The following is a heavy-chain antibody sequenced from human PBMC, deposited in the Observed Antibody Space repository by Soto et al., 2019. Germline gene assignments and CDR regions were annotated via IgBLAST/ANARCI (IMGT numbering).Heavy chain of an antibody. CDR2: IYYSGST. V-gene: IGHV4-31*02. Sequence: LSLTCTLSGGSISSCRYYSSCIRQHPGKGLEWIGYIYYSGSTYYNPSLKSRVTISVDTSKNQFSLKLSSVTAADTAVYYCVRESVVVVAATRITNFDYWGQGTPVTVSS. J-gene: IGHJ4*02. CDR3: VRESVVVVAATRITNFDY. CDR1: GGSISSCRYY. D-gene: IGHD2-15*01.